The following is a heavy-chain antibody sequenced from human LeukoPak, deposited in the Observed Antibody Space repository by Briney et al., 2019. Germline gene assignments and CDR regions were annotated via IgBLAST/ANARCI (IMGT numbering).Heavy chain of an antibody. CDR1: GYTFTGYY. CDR2: IIPIFGTA. D-gene: IGHD3-3*01. J-gene: IGHJ6*02. Sequence: SVKVSCKASGYTFTGYYMHWVRQAPGQGLEWMGGIIPIFGTANYAQKFQGSVTITADESTSTAYMELSSLRSEDTAVYYCARRYYDFWSGLPYGMDVWGQGTTVTVSS. CDR3: ARRYYDFWSGLPYGMDV. V-gene: IGHV1-69*13.